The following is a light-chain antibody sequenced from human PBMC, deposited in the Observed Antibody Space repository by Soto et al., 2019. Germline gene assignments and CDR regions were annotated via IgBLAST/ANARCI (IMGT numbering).Light chain of an antibody. CDR1: SSDVGGYDY. V-gene: IGLV2-14*01. J-gene: IGLJ2*01. CDR3: ASYTDYNPLVI. CDR2: DVN. Sequence: QSALTQPASVSGSPGQSITISCTGTSSDVGGYDYVSWYQQHPGKAPQLMIYDVNNRPSGVSNRFSGPKSGNTASLTISGLQAEDEADYYCASYTDYNPLVIFGGGTKVTVL.